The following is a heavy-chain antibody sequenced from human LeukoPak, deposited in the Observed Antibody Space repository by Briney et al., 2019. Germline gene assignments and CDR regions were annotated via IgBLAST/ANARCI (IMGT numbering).Heavy chain of an antibody. Sequence: SETLSHTCPVSGGSTSSYYWSWIRQPPGKGLEWIGYIYTSGSTNYNPSLKSRVTISVDTSKNQFSLKLSSVTAADTAVYYCARRTRVVVPAYYYYYYYMDVWGKGTTVTVSS. V-gene: IGHV4-4*09. J-gene: IGHJ6*03. D-gene: IGHD2-2*01. CDR3: ARRTRVVVPAYYYYYYYMDV. CDR2: IYTSGST. CDR1: GGSTSSYY.